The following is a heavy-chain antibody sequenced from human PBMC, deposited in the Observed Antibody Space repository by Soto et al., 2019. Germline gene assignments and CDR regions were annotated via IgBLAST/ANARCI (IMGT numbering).Heavy chain of an antibody. D-gene: IGHD2-21*02. V-gene: IGHV1-2*04. CDR1: GYTFTLYY. CDR2: INLYSGDT. Sequence: QVQLVQSGAEVKKPGASVKVSCKASGYTFTLYYMHWVRQAPGQGLERMGWINLYSGDTNYAQKFQGWVTMTRDTSISTAYMELSNLKSDETAVYYCTRGGVVTTIDYWGQGTLVTVSS. CDR3: TRGGVVTTIDY. J-gene: IGHJ4*02.